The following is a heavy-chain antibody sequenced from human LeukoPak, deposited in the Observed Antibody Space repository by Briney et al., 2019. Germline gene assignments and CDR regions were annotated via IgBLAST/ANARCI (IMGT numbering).Heavy chain of an antibody. D-gene: IGHD5/OR15-5a*01. J-gene: IGHJ3*02. CDR2: IYTSGST. CDR3: ERTLSKARAFDI. V-gene: IGHV4-61*02. Sequence: SSETLSLTCTVSGGSISSGSYYWSWIRQPAGKGPEWIGRIYTSGSTNYNPSLKSRVTISVDTSKNQFSLKLSSVTAADTAVYYCERTLSKARAFDIWGQGTMVTVSS. CDR1: GGSISSGSYY.